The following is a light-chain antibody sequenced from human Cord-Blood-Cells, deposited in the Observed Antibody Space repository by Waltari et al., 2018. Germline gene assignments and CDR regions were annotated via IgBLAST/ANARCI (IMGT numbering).Light chain of an antibody. Sequence: QAALTQPASVSGSPGQSITIPCTGTSRDVGCYNYVSWYQQHPGKAPKLMIYDVSKRPSGVSNRFSGSKSGNTASLTIAGLQAEDEADYYCSSYTSSSTWVFGGGTKLTVL. CDR3: SSYTSSSTWV. CDR1: SRDVGCYNY. CDR2: DVS. J-gene: IGLJ3*02. V-gene: IGLV2-14*01.